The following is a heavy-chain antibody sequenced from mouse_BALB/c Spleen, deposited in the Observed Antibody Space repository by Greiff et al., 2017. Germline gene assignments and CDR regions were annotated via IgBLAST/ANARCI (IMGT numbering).Heavy chain of an antibody. J-gene: IGHJ4*01. CDR3: AKSLEYYGSSRYAMDY. D-gene: IGHD1-1*01. CDR1: GFTFSSYG. CDR2: ISSGGSYT. Sequence: EVQVVESGGDLVKPGGSLKLSCAASGFTFSSYGMSWVRQTPDKRLEWVATISSGGSYTYYPDSVKGRFTISRDNAKNTLYLQMSSLKSEDTAMYYCAKSLEYYGSSRYAMDYWGQGTSVTVSS. V-gene: IGHV5-6*01.